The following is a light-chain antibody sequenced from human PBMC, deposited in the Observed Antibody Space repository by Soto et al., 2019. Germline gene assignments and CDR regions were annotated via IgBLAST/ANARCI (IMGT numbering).Light chain of an antibody. CDR1: QSVSSY. CDR3: QQYNNWPWT. J-gene: IGKJ1*01. CDR2: GAS. V-gene: IGKV3-15*01. Sequence: EIVLTQSPAALSLSPGERATLSCRASQSVSSYLAWHQQKPGQAPRLLIYGASTRATGIPDRFSGNGSGTEFTLTISSLQSEDFAVYYCQQYNNWPWTFGQGTKVEI.